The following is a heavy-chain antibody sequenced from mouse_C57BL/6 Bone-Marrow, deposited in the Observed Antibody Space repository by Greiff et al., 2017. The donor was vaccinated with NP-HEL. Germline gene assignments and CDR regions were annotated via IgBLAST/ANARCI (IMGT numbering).Heavy chain of an antibody. CDR3: ARHYDGAMDY. CDR1: EYEFPSYD. Sequence: DVKLVESGGGLVQPGESLKLSCESTEYEFPSYDMSWVRKTPEKRLELVAAINSDGGSTYYPDTMEGRFIISRDNTKKTLYLQMSSLRTEDTALYNCARHYDGAMDYWGQGTSVTVSS. V-gene: IGHV5-2*01. D-gene: IGHD2-12*01. J-gene: IGHJ4*01. CDR2: INSDGGST.